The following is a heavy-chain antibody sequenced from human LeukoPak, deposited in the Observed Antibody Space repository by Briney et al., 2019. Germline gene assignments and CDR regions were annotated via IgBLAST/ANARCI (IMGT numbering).Heavy chain of an antibody. CDR1: GYTFTGYY. J-gene: IGHJ3*02. V-gene: IGHV1-2*02. CDR2: INPNSGGT. CDR3: ARPFRGVSAFDI. D-gene: IGHD3-10*01. Sequence: GSVKVSCKASGYTFTGYYIHWVRQAAGQGLEWMGWINPNSGGTNYAPTFQGRVTMTRDTSISTAYMELSRLRSDDTAVYYCARPFRGVSAFDIWGQGTMVTISS.